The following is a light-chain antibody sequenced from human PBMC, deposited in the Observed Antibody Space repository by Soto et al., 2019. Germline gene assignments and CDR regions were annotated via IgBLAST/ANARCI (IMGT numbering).Light chain of an antibody. J-gene: IGLJ3*02. CDR2: EVS. CDR3: TSYTSSSTWV. CDR1: SSDVGGYNY. V-gene: IGLV2-14*01. Sequence: QSALTQPASVSGSPGQSITISCTGTSSDVGGYNYVSWYQQHPGKAPKLMIYEVSNWPSGVSHRFSGSKSGNTASLTISGLQAEDEADYYCTSYTSSSTWVFGGGTKLTVL.